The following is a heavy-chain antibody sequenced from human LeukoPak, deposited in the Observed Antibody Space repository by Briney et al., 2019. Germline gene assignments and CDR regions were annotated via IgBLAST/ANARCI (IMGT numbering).Heavy chain of an antibody. J-gene: IGHJ4*02. D-gene: IGHD2-2*01. CDR1: GFTFSGSA. Sequence: QPGGSLKLSCAASGFTFSGSAMHWVRQASRKGLEWVGRIRSKANSYATAYAASVKGRFTISRDDSKNTAYLQMNSLKTEDTAVYYCTTGCSSTSCDIDYWGQGTLVTVSS. V-gene: IGHV3-73*01. CDR3: TTGCSSTSCDIDY. CDR2: IRSKANSYAT.